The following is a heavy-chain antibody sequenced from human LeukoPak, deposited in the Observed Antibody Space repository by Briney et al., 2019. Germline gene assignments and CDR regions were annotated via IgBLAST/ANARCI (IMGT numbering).Heavy chain of an antibody. D-gene: IGHD3-3*01. CDR2: ISYDGSNK. J-gene: IGHJ4*02. V-gene: IGHV3-30*18. CDR3: AKEDFWSGYSDY. Sequence: GRSLRLSCAASGFTFSSYGMHWVRQAPGKGLEWVAVISYDGSNKYYAVSVKGRFTISRDNSKNTLYLQMNSLRAEDTAVYYCAKEDFWSGYSDYWGQGTLVTVSS. CDR1: GFTFSSYG.